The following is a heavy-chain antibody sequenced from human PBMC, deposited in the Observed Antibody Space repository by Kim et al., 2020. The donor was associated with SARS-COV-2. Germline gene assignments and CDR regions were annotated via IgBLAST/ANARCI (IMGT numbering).Heavy chain of an antibody. J-gene: IGHJ6*02. Sequence: GGSLRLSCAASGFTFSSYDMHWVRQATGKGLEWVSAIGTAGDTYYPGSVKGRFTISRENAKNSLYLQMNSLRAGDTAVYYCARDYYYGSGRYYGMDVWGHGTTVTVS. V-gene: IGHV3-13*04. CDR1: GFTFSSYD. CDR2: IGTAGDT. CDR3: ARDYYYGSGRYYGMDV. D-gene: IGHD3-10*01.